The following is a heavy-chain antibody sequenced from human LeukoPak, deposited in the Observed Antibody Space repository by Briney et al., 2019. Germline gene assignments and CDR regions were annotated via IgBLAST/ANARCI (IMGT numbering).Heavy chain of an antibody. CDR3: ARDPNGDYIGAFGM. D-gene: IGHD4-17*01. J-gene: IGHJ3*02. CDR1: GFTFSAYA. Sequence: PGGSLRLSCTASGFTFSAYAMMWVRQAPGKGPEWVSATRGGGGSAFYADSVKGRFTISRDNSKYTLFLQMNSLRAEDTAVYYCARDPNGDYIGAFGMWGPGTMVTVSS. V-gene: IGHV3-23*01. CDR2: TRGGGGSA.